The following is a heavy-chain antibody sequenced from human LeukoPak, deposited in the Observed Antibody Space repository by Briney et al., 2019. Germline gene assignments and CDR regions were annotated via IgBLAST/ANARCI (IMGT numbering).Heavy chain of an antibody. D-gene: IGHD4-17*01. J-gene: IGHJ5*02. CDR1: LDSTTSNF. Sequence: SETLSLTCTVSLDSTTSNFWSWGRQPPGKGLEWTGEIHRSGSPNYNPSLQSRVTISIDRSRNQIALELSSVTAADTAVYYCARATVTTGWFDPWGQGTLVTVSS. V-gene: IGHV4-4*02. CDR2: IHRSGSP. CDR3: ARATVTTGWFDP.